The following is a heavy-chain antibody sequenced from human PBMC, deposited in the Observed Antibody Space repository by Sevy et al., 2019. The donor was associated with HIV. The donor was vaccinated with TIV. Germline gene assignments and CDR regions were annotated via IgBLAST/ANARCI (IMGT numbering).Heavy chain of an antibody. CDR3: ARFVGYCSGGRCSIIDF. CDR2: ISYNGRNQ. CDR1: GFSLSDHA. J-gene: IGHJ4*02. V-gene: IGHV3-30*04. D-gene: IGHD2-15*01. Sequence: GGSLRLSCAASGFSLSDHAVSWVRQTSGKGLEWLAVISYNGRNQYYADSVKGRFTISKDDSKNTLYLQLNSLRAEDTAVYYCARFVGYCSGGRCSIIDFWGQGTLVTVSS.